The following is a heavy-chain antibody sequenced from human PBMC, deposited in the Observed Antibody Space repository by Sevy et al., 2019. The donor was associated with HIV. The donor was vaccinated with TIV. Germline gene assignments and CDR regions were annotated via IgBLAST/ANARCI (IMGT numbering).Heavy chain of an antibody. D-gene: IGHD5-12*01. CDR1: GFSFSNYG. Sequence: GGSLRLSCEAFGFSFSNYGMHWVRQAPGKGPEWVSSIRLDGNDKQYADSVKGRFTISRDNSKNTLNLKMNSLGAEDTAVYYCARDPGYSGYDWGALTYYFDYWGQGTLVTVSS. J-gene: IGHJ4*02. V-gene: IGHV3-30*02. CDR3: ARDPGYSGYDWGALTYYFDY. CDR2: IRLDGNDK.